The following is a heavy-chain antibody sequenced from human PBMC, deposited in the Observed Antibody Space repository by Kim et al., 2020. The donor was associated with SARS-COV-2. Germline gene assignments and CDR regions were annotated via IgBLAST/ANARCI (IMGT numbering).Heavy chain of an antibody. J-gene: IGHJ6*02. Sequence: GGSLRLSCAASGFTFISYAMSWVRQAPGKGLEWVSAISGSGGSTYYADSVKGRFTISRDNSKNTLYLQMNSLRAEYTAVYYCARPLRTGTTGPYYYYYGMDVWGQGTTVTVSS. D-gene: IGHD1-7*01. CDR3: ARPLRTGTTGPYYYYYGMDV. CDR2: ISGSGGST. V-gene: IGHV3-23*01. CDR1: GFTFISYA.